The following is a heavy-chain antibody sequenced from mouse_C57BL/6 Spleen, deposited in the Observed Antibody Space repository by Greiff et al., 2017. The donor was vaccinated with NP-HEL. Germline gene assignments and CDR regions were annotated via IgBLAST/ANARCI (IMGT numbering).Heavy chain of an antibody. CDR1: GFTFSDYY. CDR2: ISNGGGST. V-gene: IGHV5-12*01. J-gene: IGHJ4*01. Sequence: EVQVVESGGGLVQPGGCLKLSCAASGFTFSDYYMYWVRQTPEKRLEWVAYISNGGGSTYYPDTVKGRFTISRDNAKNTLYLQMSRLKSEDTAMYYCARPGQLRLPYYAMDYWGQGTSVTVSS. D-gene: IGHD3-2*02. CDR3: ARPGQLRLPYYAMDY.